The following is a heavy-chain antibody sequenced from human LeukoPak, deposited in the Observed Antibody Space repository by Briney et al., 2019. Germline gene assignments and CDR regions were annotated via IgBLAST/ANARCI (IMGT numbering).Heavy chain of an antibody. V-gene: IGHV1-2*06. CDR3: AISEGYCSGGSCFYFDY. D-gene: IGHD2-15*01. Sequence: ASVKVSCTASGYTFTVYYMHWVRQAPGQGLEWMGRINPNSGGTNYAQKFQGRVTMTRDTSISTAYMELSRLRSDDTAVYYCAISEGYCSGGSCFYFDYWGQGTLVTVSS. CDR1: GYTFTVYY. CDR2: INPNSGGT. J-gene: IGHJ4*02.